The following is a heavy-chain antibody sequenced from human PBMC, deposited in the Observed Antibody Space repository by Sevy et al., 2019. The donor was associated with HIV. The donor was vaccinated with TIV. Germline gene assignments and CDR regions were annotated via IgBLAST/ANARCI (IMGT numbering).Heavy chain of an antibody. CDR2: ISGSGGST. Sequence: GGSLRLSCAASGFTFSSYAMSWVRQAPGKGLEWVSAISGSGGSTYYADSVKGRFTISRDNSKNTLYLQMNSLRAEDTAVYYCAKRGYTMIVRRNNFQHWGQGTLVTASS. V-gene: IGHV3-23*01. D-gene: IGHD3-22*01. CDR1: GFTFSSYA. J-gene: IGHJ1*01. CDR3: AKRGYTMIVRRNNFQH.